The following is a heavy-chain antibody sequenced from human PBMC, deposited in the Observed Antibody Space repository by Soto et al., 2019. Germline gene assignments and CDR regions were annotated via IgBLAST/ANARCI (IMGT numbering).Heavy chain of an antibody. CDR3: AKGPPGMAALTSY. J-gene: IGHJ4*02. D-gene: IGHD6-13*01. CDR1: GFTISSYT. Sequence: GGSLRLSCAVSGFTISSYTVSWVRQAPGKGLEWVSAISGSDSDTHYADSVKGRFTISRDNSKNTLYLQMSSLRVEDTAVYYCAKGPPGMAALTSYWGQGTLVTVSS. V-gene: IGHV3-23*01. CDR2: ISGSDSDT.